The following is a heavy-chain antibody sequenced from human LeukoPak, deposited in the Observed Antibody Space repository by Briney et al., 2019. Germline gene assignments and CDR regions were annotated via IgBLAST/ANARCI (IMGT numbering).Heavy chain of an antibody. J-gene: IGHJ4*02. D-gene: IGHD5-12*01. CDR3: AREGVSGDQAPYFDY. CDR2: INPNSGGT. Sequence: ASVKVSCKASGYTFTSYDINWVRQATGQGLEWMGWINPNSGGTNYAQKFQGWVTMTRDTSISTAYMELSRLRSDDTAVYYCAREGVSGDQAPYFDYWGQGTLVTVSS. V-gene: IGHV1-2*04. CDR1: GYTFTSYD.